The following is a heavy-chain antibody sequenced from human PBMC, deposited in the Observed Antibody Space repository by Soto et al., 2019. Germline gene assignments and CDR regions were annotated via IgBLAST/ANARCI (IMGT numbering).Heavy chain of an antibody. V-gene: IGHV3-49*03. D-gene: IGHD3-22*01. CDR1: GFTFGNYA. Sequence: PGGSLRLSCTASGFTFGNYAMNWFRQAPGKGLEWVGFIRSKGYGGGTTENAASVKGRFTISRDDSKFIAYLQMNSLRAEDTAVYYCAKAPSRITMIVVVTLPVYWGQGTLVTVAS. CDR3: AKAPSRITMIVVVTLPVY. CDR2: IRSKGYGGGTT. J-gene: IGHJ4*02.